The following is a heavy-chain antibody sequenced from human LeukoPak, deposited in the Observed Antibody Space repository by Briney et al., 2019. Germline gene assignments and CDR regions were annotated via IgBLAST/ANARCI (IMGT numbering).Heavy chain of an antibody. D-gene: IGHD1-26*01. CDR3: ARPVSAGATTDAFDI. V-gene: IGHV4-38-2*01. J-gene: IGHJ3*02. CDR1: GYSISSGYY. Sequence: PSETLSLTCAVSGYSISSGYYWGCIRQPPGKGLEWIGSIYHSGSTYYNPSLKSRVTISVDTSKNQFSLKLSSVTAADTAVYYCARPVSAGATTDAFDIWGQGTMVTVSS. CDR2: IYHSGST.